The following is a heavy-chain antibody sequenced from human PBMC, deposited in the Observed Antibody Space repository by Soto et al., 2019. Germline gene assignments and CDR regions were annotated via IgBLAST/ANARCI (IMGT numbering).Heavy chain of an antibody. CDR2: INHSGST. D-gene: IGHD6-25*01. CDR3: ARKGYSSAARRTYYYYYMDV. Sequence: SETLSLTCAVYGGSFSGYYWSWIRQPPGKGLEWIGEINHSGSTNYNPSLKSRVTISVDTSKNQFFLKLSSVTAADTAVYYCARKGYSSAARRTYYYYYMDVWGKGTTVTVSS. CDR1: GGSFSGYY. V-gene: IGHV4-34*01. J-gene: IGHJ6*03.